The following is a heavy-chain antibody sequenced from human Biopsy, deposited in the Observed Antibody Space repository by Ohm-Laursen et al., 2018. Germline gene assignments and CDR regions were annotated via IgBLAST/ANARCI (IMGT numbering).Heavy chain of an antibody. V-gene: IGHV1-2*02. D-gene: IGHD3-3*01. CDR2: IDPKSGGT. Sequence: ASVKVSCKVSAYSFGDHRIHWVRQAPGQGLEWMGWIDPKSGGTNYAQKFQGRVTMTRDTSISTTYMELRRLTSDDTAVFYCARELGDFWGGRQFDFWGQGALVTVSS. J-gene: IGHJ5*01. CDR1: AYSFGDHR. CDR3: ARELGDFWGGRQFDF.